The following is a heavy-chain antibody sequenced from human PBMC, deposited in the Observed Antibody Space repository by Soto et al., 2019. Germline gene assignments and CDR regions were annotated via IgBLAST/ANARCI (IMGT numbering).Heavy chain of an antibody. CDR1: GFTFSSYW. CDR3: ARGVSLNWYFDL. V-gene: IGHV3-74*01. J-gene: IGHJ2*01. D-gene: IGHD2-8*01. Sequence: EVQLVESGGGLVQPGGSLRLSCAASGFTFSSYWMHWVRQAPGKGLVWVSRINSDGSSTSYADSVKGRFTISRDNAKNTLDLQMNSLRAEDTAVYYCARGVSLNWYFDLWGRGTLVTVAS. CDR2: INSDGSST.